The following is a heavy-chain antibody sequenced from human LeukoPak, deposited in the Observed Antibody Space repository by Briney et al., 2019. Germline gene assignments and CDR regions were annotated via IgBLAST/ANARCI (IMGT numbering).Heavy chain of an antibody. Sequence: PSETLSLTCRDSVGSFSSSSYYSGWTRHPPGNGRGWLRSISYSVSTYYNPSFKARVPIPGDTSKNQYSLKLSSVTAADTAVYYCARLRCGLGSYSTIDYWGQGTLVTVSS. CDR1: VGSFSSSSYY. V-gene: IGHV4-39*01. J-gene: IGHJ4*02. CDR3: ARLRCGLGSYSTIDY. CDR2: ISYSVST. D-gene: IGHD3-10*01.